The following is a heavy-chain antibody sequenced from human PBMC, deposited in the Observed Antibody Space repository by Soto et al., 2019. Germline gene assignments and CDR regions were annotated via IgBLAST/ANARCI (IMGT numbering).Heavy chain of an antibody. CDR1: GFTFSNAW. D-gene: IGHD4-17*01. CDR3: TTDLFSTVTTIDY. Sequence: GGSLRLSCAASGFTFSNAWMNWVRQAPGKGLEWVGRIKSKTDGGTTDYAAPVKGRFTISRDDSKNTLYLQMNSLKTEDTAVYYCTTDLFSTVTTIDYWGQGTLVTVSS. V-gene: IGHV3-15*07. J-gene: IGHJ4*02. CDR2: IKSKTDGGTT.